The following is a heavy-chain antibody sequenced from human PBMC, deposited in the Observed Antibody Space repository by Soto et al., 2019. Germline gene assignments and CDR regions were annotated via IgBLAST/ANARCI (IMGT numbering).Heavy chain of an antibody. V-gene: IGHV1-18*01. D-gene: IGHD5-18*01. CDR2: ISAYNGNT. Sequence: QVQLVQSGAEVKKPGASVKVSCKASGYTFTSYGISWVRQAPGQGLEWMGWISAYNGNTNYAQKLQGRVTMTTDTSXXTAYMELRSLRSDDTAVYYCARLYSYGPYPSYFDYWGQGTLVTVSS. CDR3: ARLYSYGPYPSYFDY. CDR1: GYTFTSYG. J-gene: IGHJ4*02.